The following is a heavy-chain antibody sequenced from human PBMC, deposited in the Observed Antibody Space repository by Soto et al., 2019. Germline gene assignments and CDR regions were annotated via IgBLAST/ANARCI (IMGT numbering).Heavy chain of an antibody. V-gene: IGHV4-4*02. J-gene: IGHJ4*02. CDR2: VFHSGDT. CDR3: ASLIYDSRLNYCYLDF. Sequence: QVQLQESGPGLVKPSGTLSLTCVVSGGSISGRKWWSWVRQAPGKGLEWIGEVFHSGDTTYTPSLRSRVTISVDKSKNQCALKLNSVAAADTAVYYCASLIYDSRLNYCYLDFWGQGALVTVSS. D-gene: IGHD3-22*01. CDR1: GGSISGRKW.